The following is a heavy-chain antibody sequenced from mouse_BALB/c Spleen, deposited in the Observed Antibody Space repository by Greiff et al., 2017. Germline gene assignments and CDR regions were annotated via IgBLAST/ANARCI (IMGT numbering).Heavy chain of an antibody. J-gene: IGHJ2*01. V-gene: IGHV14-4*02. CDR2: IDPENGDT. CDR1: GFNINDYY. CDR3: HYGKTSYDFDY. D-gene: IGHD2-1*01. Sequence: VQLQQSGAELVRSGASVTLSCTASGFNINDYYMHWVKQRPEQGLEWIGWIDPENGDTEYAPKFQGKATMTADTSSNTAYLQLSSLTSEDTAVYYFHYGKTSYDFDYWGQGTTLTVSS.